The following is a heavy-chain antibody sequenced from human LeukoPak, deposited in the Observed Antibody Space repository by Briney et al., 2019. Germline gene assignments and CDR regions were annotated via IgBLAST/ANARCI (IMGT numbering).Heavy chain of an antibody. CDR1: GFTFSMYW. J-gene: IGHJ4*02. CDR2: INHDGSEK. V-gene: IGHV3-7*05. CDR3: ARDHRYSSWD. D-gene: IGHD5-18*01. Sequence: GGSLRLSCAASGFTFSMYWMSWVRQAPGKGLEWVANINHDGSEKYYVDSVKSRFTISRDNAKNSLYLQINSLRAEDTAVYYCARDHRYSSWDWGQGTLVTVSS.